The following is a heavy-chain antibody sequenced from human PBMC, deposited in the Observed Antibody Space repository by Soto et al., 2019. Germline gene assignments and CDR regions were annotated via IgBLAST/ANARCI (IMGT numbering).Heavy chain of an antibody. Sequence: ASVKVSCKASGGTFRNHVFNWVRQAPGQGLEWMGGIIPIIGTPNYAQKFQGRVTITADASTNTVYLDVSSLRSQDTAVYYCTSDTFGGRDSWGQGTLVTVSS. CDR1: GGTFRNHV. CDR3: TSDTFGGRDS. V-gene: IGHV1-69*13. CDR2: IIPIIGTP. D-gene: IGHD2-15*01. J-gene: IGHJ4*02.